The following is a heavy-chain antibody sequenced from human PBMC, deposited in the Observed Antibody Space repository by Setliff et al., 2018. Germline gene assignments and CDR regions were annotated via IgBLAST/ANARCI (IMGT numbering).Heavy chain of an antibody. CDR1: GSPFNTYD. CDR3: ARRPRAVYGSGRRNWFLDY. D-gene: IGHD3-10*01. V-gene: IGHV1-18*01. CDR2: ISVYSGNT. J-gene: IGHJ4*02. Sequence: GASVKVSCKASGSPFNTYDINWVRQAPGQGLEWLGWISVYSGNTDYAQNFQGRVTMTADTSTSTAYMELRSLTSDDTAVYYCARRPRAVYGSGRRNWFLDYWGQGTLVTVSS.